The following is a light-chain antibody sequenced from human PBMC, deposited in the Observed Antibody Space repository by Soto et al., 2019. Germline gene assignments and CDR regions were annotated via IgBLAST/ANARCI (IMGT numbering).Light chain of an antibody. CDR3: HQFGYSPRT. J-gene: IGKJ1*01. CDR2: ATS. CDR1: QTVNSDY. V-gene: IGKV3-20*01. Sequence: EIVLTQSPGTVSLSPGETATLSCRASQTVNSDYLAWFQQRPGQAPRLLIFATSRRATDIPDRFSGSGSGTDFTLAIRRLEPEDFAVYYCHQFGYSPRTFGQGTKVDIK.